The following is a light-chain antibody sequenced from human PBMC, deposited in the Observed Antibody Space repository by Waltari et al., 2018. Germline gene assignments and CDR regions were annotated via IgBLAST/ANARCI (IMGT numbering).Light chain of an antibody. V-gene: IGKV1-5*03. J-gene: IGKJ2*01. CDR3: QQYDSRYT. CDR2: KAS. CDR1: QSIRNW. Sequence: DIQLTQSPSTLSASVGDRVSITCRASQSIRNWVAWYQQKPGKAPNLLIYKASSLESGVPSRFSGSGSGTEFTLTISSLQPDDFATYYCQQYDSRYTFGQGTKLEIK.